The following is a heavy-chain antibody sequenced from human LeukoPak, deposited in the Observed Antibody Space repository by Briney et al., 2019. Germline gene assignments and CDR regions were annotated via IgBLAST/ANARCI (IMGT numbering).Heavy chain of an antibody. D-gene: IGHD3-10*01. V-gene: IGHV4-31*03. CDR3: AREKSYYYGSGSPNWFDP. CDR2: IYYSGST. J-gene: IGHJ5*02. Sequence: SETLSLTCTVSGGSTSSGGYYWSWIRQHPGKGLEWIGYIYYSGSTYYNPSLKSRVTISVDTSKNQFSLKLSSVTAADTAVYYCAREKSYYYGSGSPNWFDPWGQGTLVTVSS. CDR1: GGSTSSGGYY.